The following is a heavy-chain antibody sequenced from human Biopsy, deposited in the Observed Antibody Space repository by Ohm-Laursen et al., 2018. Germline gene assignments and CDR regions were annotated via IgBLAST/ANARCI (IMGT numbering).Heavy chain of an antibody. Sequence: SLRLSCTAFGFTFNNYDMKWVRQAPGKGLEWVAFIFYDGSNTYYADSVKGRFTISRDNSRDTLYLQMSSLRAEDTAVYYCAKDRYNYTPIGGFSMDVWGQGTTVTVSS. J-gene: IGHJ6*02. CDR2: IFYDGSNT. CDR3: AKDRYNYTPIGGFSMDV. V-gene: IGHV3-30*18. D-gene: IGHD5-18*01. CDR1: GFTFNNYD.